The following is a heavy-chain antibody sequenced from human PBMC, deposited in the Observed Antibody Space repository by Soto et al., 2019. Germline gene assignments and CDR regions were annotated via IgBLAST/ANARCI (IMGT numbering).Heavy chain of an antibody. J-gene: IGHJ6*02. V-gene: IGHV1-69*12. D-gene: IGHD5-18*01. CDR2: IIPIFGTA. CDR3: ARLFGIQLWSGMDV. CDR1: GGTFSSYA. Sequence: QVQLVQSGAEVKKPGSSVKVSCKASGGTFSSYAISWVRQAPGQGLEWMGGIIPIFGTANYAQKFQGRVTITADESTSPAYMELSSPRSEDTAVYYCARLFGIQLWSGMDVWGQGTTVTVSS.